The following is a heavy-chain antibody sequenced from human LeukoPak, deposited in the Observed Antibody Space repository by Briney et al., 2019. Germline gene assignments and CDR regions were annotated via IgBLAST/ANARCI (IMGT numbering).Heavy chain of an antibody. CDR3: ARGGYSFDY. CDR1: GFTFSNYA. Sequence: GGSLRLSCAASGFTFSNYAMSWVRQAPGKGLEWVARLHADGNEKYFVHSVKGRFTVSRDNAKNSLYLQMNSLRVEDTAVYYCARGGYSFDYLGQGTLVTVSS. V-gene: IGHV3-7*01. J-gene: IGHJ4*02. D-gene: IGHD5-12*01. CDR2: LHADGNEK.